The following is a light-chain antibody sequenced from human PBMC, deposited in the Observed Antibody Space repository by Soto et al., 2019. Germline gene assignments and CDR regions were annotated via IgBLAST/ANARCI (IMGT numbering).Light chain of an antibody. CDR3: QQRNIWPPVT. CDR2: GAF. CDR1: PSVTNF. V-gene: IGKV3-11*01. J-gene: IGKJ5*01. Sequence: EIVLTQSPATLSLSPGERATISCRASPSVTNFLAWYQQKPGQAPRLLIYGAFNRATGIPARFSGSGSGTEFSITISSLEPEDSAIYYCQQRNIWPPVTFGQGTRLEIK.